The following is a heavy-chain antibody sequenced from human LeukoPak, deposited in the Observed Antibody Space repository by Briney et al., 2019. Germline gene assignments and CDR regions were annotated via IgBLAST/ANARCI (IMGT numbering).Heavy chain of an antibody. CDR3: ASYDSSGSYPFDY. D-gene: IGHD3-22*01. V-gene: IGHV4-39*07. Sequence: PSETLSLTCTVSGGSISSSSYYWGWIRQPPGKGLEWIGSIYYSGSTYYNPSLKSRVTISVDTSKNQFSLKLSSVTAADTAVYYCASYDSSGSYPFDYWGQGTLVTVSS. J-gene: IGHJ4*02. CDR2: IYYSGST. CDR1: GGSISSSSYY.